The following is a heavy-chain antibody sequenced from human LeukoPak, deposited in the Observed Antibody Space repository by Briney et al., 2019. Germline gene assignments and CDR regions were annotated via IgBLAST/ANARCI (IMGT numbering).Heavy chain of an antibody. V-gene: IGHV3-7*04. CDR3: ARDSEGCPPGY. CDR1: VFTHSCCR. J-gene: IGHJ4*02. D-gene: IGHD6-19*01. CDR2: IKEDGSEQ. Sequence: GGSLRHSRECSVFTHSCCRRSWLRQAPGKGVEWVANIKEDGSEQYYVESVKGRSTISRDNGRISLFLQMNSLRAEDAAVYYCARDSEGCPPGYWGQGSLVAVSS.